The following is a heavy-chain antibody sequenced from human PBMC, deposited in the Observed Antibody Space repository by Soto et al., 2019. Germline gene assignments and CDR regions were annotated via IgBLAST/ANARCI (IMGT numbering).Heavy chain of an antibody. D-gene: IGHD6-13*01. J-gene: IGHJ5*02. Sequence: TLSLTCTVSGGSISSGGYYWSWIRQHPGKGLEWIGYIYYSGSTYYNPSLKSRVTISVDTSKNQFSLKLSSVTAADTAVYYCARARKQLVPGWFDTWRQRTLVTVSS. CDR2: IYYSGST. CDR3: ARARKQLVPGWFDT. CDR1: GGSISSGGYY. V-gene: IGHV4-31*03.